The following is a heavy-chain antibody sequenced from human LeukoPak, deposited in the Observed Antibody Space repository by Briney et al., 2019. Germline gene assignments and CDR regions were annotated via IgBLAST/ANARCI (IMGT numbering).Heavy chain of an antibody. V-gene: IGHV4-4*02. CDR1: GGSISSSNW. Sequence: SETLSLTCAVSGGSISSSNWWSWVRQPPGKGLEWIGEIYHSGSTNYNPSLKSRVTISVDKSKNQFSLKLSSVTAADTAVYYCARGAPLRYYDYVWGSYPDYYFDYWGQGTLVTVSS. J-gene: IGHJ4*02. CDR3: ARGAPLRYYDYVWGSYPDYYFDY. CDR2: IYHSGST. D-gene: IGHD3-16*02.